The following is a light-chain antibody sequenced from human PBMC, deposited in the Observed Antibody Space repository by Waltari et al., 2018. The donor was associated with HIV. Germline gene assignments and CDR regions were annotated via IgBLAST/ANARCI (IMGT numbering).Light chain of an antibody. CDR2: KAS. J-gene: IGKJ2*01. CDR3: QQYNRYPYT. Sequence: DIQMTQPPSTLSASVGDRVTITCRASPSISRWLAWYQQKPGRAPKLLIYKASNLEGGVPSRFRGSGSGTEFTLTSSSLQPDDFATYFCQQYNRYPYTFGQGTKLEI. CDR1: PSISRW. V-gene: IGKV1-5*03.